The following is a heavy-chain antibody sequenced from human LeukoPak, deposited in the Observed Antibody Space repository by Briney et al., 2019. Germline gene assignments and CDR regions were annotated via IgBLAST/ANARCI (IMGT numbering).Heavy chain of an antibody. Sequence: SETLSLTCAVSGGSMSDHYWSWIRQTPGTTLEWIGYIYATGNTNCSPSLKGRVTISLDTSKNHFSLRLRSVTAADTALYYCARHFRRDYPDSGSSQYFHYIDVWGKGTTVVVSS. CDR2: IYATGNT. CDR1: GGSMSDHY. J-gene: IGHJ6*03. V-gene: IGHV4-4*09. CDR3: ARHFRRDYPDSGSSQYFHYIDV. D-gene: IGHD3-10*01.